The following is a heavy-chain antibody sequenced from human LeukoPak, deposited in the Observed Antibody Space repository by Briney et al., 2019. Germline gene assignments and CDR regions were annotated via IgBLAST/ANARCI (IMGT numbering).Heavy chain of an antibody. J-gene: IGHJ6*03. V-gene: IGHV1-18*04. D-gene: IGHD3-10*01. Sequence: ASVKVSCKASGYTFTGYYMHWVRQAPGQGLEWMGWISAYNGNTNYAQKLQGRVTMTTDTSTSTAYMELRSLRSDDTAVYYCARAGQLLWFGESYYYYYYMDVWGKGTTVTISS. CDR1: GYTFTGYY. CDR3: ARAGQLLWFGESYYYYYYMDV. CDR2: ISAYNGNT.